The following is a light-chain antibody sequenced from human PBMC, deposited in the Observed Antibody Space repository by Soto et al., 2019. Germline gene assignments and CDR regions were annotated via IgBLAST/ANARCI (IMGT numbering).Light chain of an antibody. CDR3: LQDYKYPRT. CDR1: QGIRND. Sequence: AIQMSQSPSSLSASVGDRVTITCRASQGIRNDLGWYQQKPGKAPKILIYAASILQSGVPSRFSGSGTGTDFTLTISSLQPEDFATYYCLQDYKYPRTFGQGTKVEIK. J-gene: IGKJ1*01. V-gene: IGKV1-6*01. CDR2: AAS.